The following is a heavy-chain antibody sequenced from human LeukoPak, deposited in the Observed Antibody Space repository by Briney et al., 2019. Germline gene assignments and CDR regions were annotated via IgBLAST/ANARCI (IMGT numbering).Heavy chain of an antibody. CDR2: IKQGGGET. CDR3: ARDFGVTVVRGIIITYYGMDV. D-gene: IGHD3-10*01. CDR1: GFTFSSYW. Sequence: PGGSLRLSCAAPGFTFSSYWMSWVRQAPGKGLEWVANIKQGGGETYYVDSVKGRFTISRDNTKNSLFLQMNSLRAEDTAVYYCARDFGVTVVRGIIITYYGMDVWGQGTTVTVSS. V-gene: IGHV3-7*01. J-gene: IGHJ6*02.